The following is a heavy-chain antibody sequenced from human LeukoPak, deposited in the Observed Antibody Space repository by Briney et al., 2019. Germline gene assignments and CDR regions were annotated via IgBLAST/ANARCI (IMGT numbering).Heavy chain of an antibody. D-gene: IGHD3-10*01. CDR1: GYTFTGYY. Sequence: ASVKVSCKASGYTFTGYYMHWVRQAPGQGLEWMGRINPNSGATNYSQRFRGRVTMTRDTSISTAYMELSSLRSDDTAVYYCSRGRRGGAAADDAFYIWGQGTMVTVSS. CDR3: SRGRRGGAAADDAFYI. J-gene: IGHJ3*02. V-gene: IGHV1-2*06. CDR2: INPNSGAT.